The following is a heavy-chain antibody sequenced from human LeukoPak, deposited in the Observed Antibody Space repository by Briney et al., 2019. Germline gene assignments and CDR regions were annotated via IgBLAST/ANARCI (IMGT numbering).Heavy chain of an antibody. CDR1: GGSFSGYY. V-gene: IGHV4-34*01. D-gene: IGHD3-22*01. CDR2: INHSGRA. Sequence: PSETLSLTCAVYGGSFSGYYWSWIRQPPGQGLEWIGEINHSGRANYNPSLKSRVTISVDTSKNQFSLKLSSVTAADTAVYYCARARYYDSSGYYYYYYYGMDVWGQGTTVTVSS. J-gene: IGHJ6*02. CDR3: ARARYYDSSGYYYYYYYGMDV.